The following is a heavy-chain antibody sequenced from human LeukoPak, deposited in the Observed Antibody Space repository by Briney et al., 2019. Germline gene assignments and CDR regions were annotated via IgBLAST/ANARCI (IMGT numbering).Heavy chain of an antibody. CDR3: ARGPRYFDRYYYYGMDV. V-gene: IGHV4-34*01. Sequence: AETLSLTCAVYGESFSGYYWSWIRQTPGKGLEWIGEINRSGSTNYNPSLKSRVTISVDTSKNQFSLKLSSVTAADTAVYYCARGPRYFDRYYYYGMDVWGKGTTVTVSS. CDR2: INRSGST. CDR1: GESFSGYY. D-gene: IGHD3-9*01. J-gene: IGHJ6*04.